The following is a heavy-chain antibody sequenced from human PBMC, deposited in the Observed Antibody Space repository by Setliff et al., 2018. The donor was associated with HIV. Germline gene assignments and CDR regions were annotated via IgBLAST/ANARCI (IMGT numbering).Heavy chain of an antibody. J-gene: IGHJ4*02. CDR1: GGSISSDTYH. CDR2: ISTTGST. V-gene: IGHV4-61*09. D-gene: IGHD3-22*01. CDR3: ARAASYYDSSGYWAPPKYFDY. Sequence: PSETLSLTCTVSGGSISSDTYHYSWIRQPAGKGLEWIGHISTTGSTNYNPSLKSRVIMSVDTSRNQFSLKLSSVTAADTAVYYCARAASYYDSSGYWAPPKYFDYWGQGTLVTVSS.